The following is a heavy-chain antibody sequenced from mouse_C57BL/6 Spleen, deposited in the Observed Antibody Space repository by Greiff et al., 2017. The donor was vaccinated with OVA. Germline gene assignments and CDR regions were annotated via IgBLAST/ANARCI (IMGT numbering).Heavy chain of an antibody. J-gene: IGHJ1*03. V-gene: IGHV3-1*01. D-gene: IGHD2-5*01. CDR2: ISYSGST. CDR1: GYSITSGYD. Sequence: DVHLVESGPGMVKPSQSLSLTCTVTGYSITSGYDWHWIRHFPGNKLEWMGYISYSGSTNYNPSLKSRISITHDTSKNHFFLKLNSVTTEDTATYYCARGPYSNYWYFDVWGTGTTVTVSS. CDR3: ARGPYSNYWYFDV.